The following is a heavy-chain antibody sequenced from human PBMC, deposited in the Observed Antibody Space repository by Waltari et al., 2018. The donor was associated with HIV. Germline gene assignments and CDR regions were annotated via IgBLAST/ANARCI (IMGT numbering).Heavy chain of an antibody. Sequence: QVQLQESGPGLVKPSETLSLTCRVSGGPIHSYYWLWIRQPAGKGREWIGRIYPSGSTNYSPSLKSRVTLSVDTSKNQFSLKLMSVIAADTAMYYCARGAGELQGRAFDYWGQGTLVTVSS. D-gene: IGHD1-7*01. CDR1: GGPIHSYY. CDR2: IYPSGST. CDR3: ARGAGELQGRAFDY. J-gene: IGHJ4*02. V-gene: IGHV4-4*07.